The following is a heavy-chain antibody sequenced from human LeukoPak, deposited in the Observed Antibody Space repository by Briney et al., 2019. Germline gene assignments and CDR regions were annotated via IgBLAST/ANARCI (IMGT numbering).Heavy chain of an antibody. V-gene: IGHV4-31*03. D-gene: IGHD3-22*01. Sequence: PSETLSLTCTVSGGSISSGGYYWSWIRQHPGEGLVWIGYIYYSGSTYYNPSLKIRVTISVDTSKNQFSLKLSSVTVADTAVYYCARADHGGYYIGYWGQGTLVTVSS. CDR3: ARADHGGYYIGY. CDR2: IYYSGST. J-gene: IGHJ4*02. CDR1: GGSISSGGYY.